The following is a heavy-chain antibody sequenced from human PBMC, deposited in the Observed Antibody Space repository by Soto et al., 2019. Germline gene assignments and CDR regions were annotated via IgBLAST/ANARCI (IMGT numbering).Heavy chain of an antibody. CDR1: GFSLSTSGVG. Sequence: QITLKESGPPLVKPTQTLTLTCTFSGFSLSTSGVGVGWIRQPPGKALEWLALIYWDDDKRYSPSLKSRLTITKDASTTQVVRTITYMDPVHPATYYCALSYSSRWYRWMDVWGHGTTVTVSS. CDR3: ALSYSSRWYRWMDV. CDR2: IYWDDDK. D-gene: IGHD6-13*01. J-gene: IGHJ6*02. V-gene: IGHV2-5*02.